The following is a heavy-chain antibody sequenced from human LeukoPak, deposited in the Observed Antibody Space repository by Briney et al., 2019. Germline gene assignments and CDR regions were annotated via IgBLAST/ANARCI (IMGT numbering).Heavy chain of an antibody. CDR3: ARDLSLGAPGGFDY. CDR1: GFTFSRHW. J-gene: IGHJ4*02. Sequence: GGSLRLSCAASGFTFSRHWMSWVRQAPGKGLERVAHMNQDGSAIYYVDSVKGRFTISRDNAENSVYLQMDSLRGDDTAVYYCARDLSLGAPGGFDYWGQGTLVTGSS. D-gene: IGHD3-16*01. V-gene: IGHV3-7*01. CDR2: MNQDGSAI.